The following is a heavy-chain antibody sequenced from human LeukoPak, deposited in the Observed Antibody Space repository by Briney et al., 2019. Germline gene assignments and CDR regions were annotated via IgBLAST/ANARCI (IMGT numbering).Heavy chain of an antibody. J-gene: IGHJ4*02. D-gene: IGHD5-24*01. V-gene: IGHV3-30*04. Sequence: GRSLRLSCAASGFTFRNYAMHWVRQTPEKGLEWVAVISYDGVYKNYAASVKGRFTISRDDPKNTLYLQMNSLRTEDTGLYYCARDEFDGYNLGPSIYWGQGTLVTVSS. CDR2: ISYDGVYK. CDR3: ARDEFDGYNLGPSIY. CDR1: GFTFRNYA.